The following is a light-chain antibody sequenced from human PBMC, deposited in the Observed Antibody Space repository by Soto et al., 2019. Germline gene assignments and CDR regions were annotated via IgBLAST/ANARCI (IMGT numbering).Light chain of an antibody. CDR1: NIGSKS. J-gene: IGLJ2*01. V-gene: IGLV3-21*04. CDR3: QVWDSSSEAVV. Sequence: SSELTQPPSVSVAPGKTARITCGGNNIGSKSVHWYQQKPGQAPVLVIYYDSDRPSGIPERFSGSNSGNTATLTISRVEAGDEADYYCQVWDSSSEAVVFGGGTKVTVL. CDR2: YDS.